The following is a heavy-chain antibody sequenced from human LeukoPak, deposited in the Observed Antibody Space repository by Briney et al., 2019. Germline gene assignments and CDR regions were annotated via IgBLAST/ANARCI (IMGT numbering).Heavy chain of an antibody. V-gene: IGHV4-4*07. CDR3: ARVRKAGAILGSGWYYFEY. D-gene: IGHD6-19*01. J-gene: IGHJ4*02. Sequence: SETLSLTCTVAAGYIISYYWSWILQPAGKGLEWVGRIFASGSTNYNPSLRSRVTMSVDTSKNPFSLKLSSVTAADTAVYYCARVRKAGAILGSGWYYFEYWGQGTLVTVSS. CDR2: IFASGST. CDR1: AGYIISYY.